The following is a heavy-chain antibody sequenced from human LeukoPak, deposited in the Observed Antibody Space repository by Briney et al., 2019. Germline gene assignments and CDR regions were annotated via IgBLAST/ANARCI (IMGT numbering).Heavy chain of an antibody. CDR2: IIPILGIA. CDR1: GYAFTSCG. CDR3: ARAYAYCSSTSCYGYYFDY. V-gene: IGHV1-69*04. Sequence: AASVKVSCKASGYAFTSCGISWVRQAPGQGLEWMGRIIPILGIANYAQKFQGRVTITADKSTSTAYMELSSLRSEDTAVYYCARAYAYCSSTSCYGYYFDYWGQGTLVTVSS. D-gene: IGHD2-2*01. J-gene: IGHJ4*02.